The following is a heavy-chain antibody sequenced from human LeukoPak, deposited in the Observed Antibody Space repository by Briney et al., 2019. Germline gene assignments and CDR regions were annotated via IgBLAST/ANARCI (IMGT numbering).Heavy chain of an antibody. V-gene: IGHV4-34*01. Sequence: SETLSLTCAAYGGSFSACYWSWIRQPPGKGLEWIGEINQSGSTNYNPSLKSRVTMSVDTSKNQFSLNLSSVAAADTAVYYCASSTDTADAFDIWGQGTMVTVSS. CDR1: GGSFSACY. D-gene: IGHD5-18*01. J-gene: IGHJ3*02. CDR2: INQSGST. CDR3: ASSTDTADAFDI.